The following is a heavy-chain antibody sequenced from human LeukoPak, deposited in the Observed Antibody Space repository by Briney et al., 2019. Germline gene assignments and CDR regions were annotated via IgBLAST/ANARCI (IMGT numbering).Heavy chain of an antibody. Sequence: SETLSLTCAVYGGSFSGFYWSWVRQPPWKGLDWIGEINHSGSTHYNPSFKSRVTILVDTSRNQFSLKLTSVTAADTAVYYCARGPDSGSHFAWFDPWGQGTLVTVSS. V-gene: IGHV4-34*01. D-gene: IGHD3-10*01. CDR3: ARGPDSGSHFAWFDP. J-gene: IGHJ5*02. CDR2: INHSGST. CDR1: GGSFSGFY.